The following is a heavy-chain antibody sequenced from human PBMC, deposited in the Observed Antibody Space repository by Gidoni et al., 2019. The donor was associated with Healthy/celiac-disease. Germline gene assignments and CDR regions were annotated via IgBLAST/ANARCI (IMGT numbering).Heavy chain of an antibody. D-gene: IGHD3-9*01. V-gene: IGHV3-30*01. J-gene: IGHJ4*02. CDR3: ARDFKATIFWAFYDFDY. Sequence: FTISRDNSKNTLYLQMNSLRAEDTAVYYCARDFKATIFWAFYDFDYWGQGTLVTVSS.